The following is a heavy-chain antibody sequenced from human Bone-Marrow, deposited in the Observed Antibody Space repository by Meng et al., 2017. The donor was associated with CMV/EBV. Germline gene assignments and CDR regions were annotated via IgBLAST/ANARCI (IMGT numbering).Heavy chain of an antibody. CDR1: GFTFSSHE. CDR2: ISSSSSYI. D-gene: IGHD1-14*01. J-gene: IGHJ6*02. Sequence: GESLKISCAASGFTFSSHEMNWVRQAPGKGLEWVSSISSSSSYIYYADSVKGRFTISRDNAKNSLYLQMNSLRAEDTAVYYCAGRSPTIRGFKVPYYYGMGVWGQGTTVTVSS. CDR3: AGRSPTIRGFKVPYYYGMGV. V-gene: IGHV3-21*01.